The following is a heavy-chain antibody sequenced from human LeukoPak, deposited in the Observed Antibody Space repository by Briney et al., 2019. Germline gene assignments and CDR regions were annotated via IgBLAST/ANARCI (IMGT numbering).Heavy chain of an antibody. J-gene: IGHJ4*02. D-gene: IGHD3-22*01. CDR1: GGSISSSNW. Sequence: SETLSLTCAVSGGSISSSNWWSWVRQPPGKGLEWIGEIYHSGSTNYNPSLKSRVTISVDKSKNQFSLKLSSVTAEDTAVYYCARGDYYDSSGYYYFDYWGQGTLVTVSS. CDR3: ARGDYYDSSGYYYFDY. CDR2: IYHSGST. V-gene: IGHV4-4*02.